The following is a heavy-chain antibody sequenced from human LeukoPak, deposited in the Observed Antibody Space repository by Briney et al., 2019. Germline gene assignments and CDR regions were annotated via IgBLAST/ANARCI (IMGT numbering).Heavy chain of an antibody. CDR2: IYYSGIT. Sequence: SETLSLTCAVSGGSISSSAYYWGWIRQPPGKGLEWVGSIYYSGITYYNRSLKSRVTISVDTSKNQFSLKLSSLTAADTAVYYCARGGGILTSTSMDPESDPWGQGTLVTVSS. CDR3: ARGGGILTSTSMDPESDP. J-gene: IGHJ5*02. CDR1: GGSISSSAYY. D-gene: IGHD2-15*01. V-gene: IGHV4-39*01.